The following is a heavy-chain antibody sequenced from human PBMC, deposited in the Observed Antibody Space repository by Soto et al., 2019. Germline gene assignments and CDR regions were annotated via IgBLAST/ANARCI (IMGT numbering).Heavy chain of an antibody. J-gene: IGHJ4*02. V-gene: IGHV4-30-4*02. CDR3: ARVGQQWLGLEYYFDY. D-gene: IGHD6-19*01. CDR1: GGSIGSGDYY. CDR2: LYYSGNT. Sequence: NPSETLSLTCTVSGGSIGSGDYYWSWIRQPPGKGLEWIGYLYYSGNTYYNPSLKSRVTISVDTSKNQFSLKLSSVTAADTAVYYCARVGQQWLGLEYYFDYWGQASLVTVS.